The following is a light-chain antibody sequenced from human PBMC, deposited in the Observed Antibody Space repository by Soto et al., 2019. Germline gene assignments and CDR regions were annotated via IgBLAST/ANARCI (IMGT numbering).Light chain of an antibody. CDR3: QSFDISLSGSTV. J-gene: IGLJ1*01. CDR1: SSNIGAGYD. V-gene: IGLV1-40*01. Sequence: VLTQPPSVSGAPGQRVTISCTGSSSNIGAGYDVHWYQQLPGTAPKLLIFGNNNRPSGVPDRFSGSKSGTSASLAITGFQAEDEADYYRQSFDISLSGSTVFVNGTMVIVL. CDR2: GNN.